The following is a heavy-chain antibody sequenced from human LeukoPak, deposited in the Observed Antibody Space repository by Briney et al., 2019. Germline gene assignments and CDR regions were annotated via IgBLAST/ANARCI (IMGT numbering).Heavy chain of an antibody. CDR3: ARLLDNDSSGDPDTFDM. CDR2: IYYSGKT. CDR1: GGSMSSHY. J-gene: IGHJ3*02. Sequence: SETLSLTCSVSGGSMSSHYWSWIRQPPGKGLEWIGYIYYSGKTYYNPSLQSRVTISVDTSKNHFSLRLTSVTAADTAIYSCARLLDNDSSGDPDTFDMWGQGTMVAVSS. V-gene: IGHV4-59*11. D-gene: IGHD3-22*01.